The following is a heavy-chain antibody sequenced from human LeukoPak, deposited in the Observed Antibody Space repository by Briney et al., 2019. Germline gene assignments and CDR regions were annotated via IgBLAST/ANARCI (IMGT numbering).Heavy chain of an antibody. J-gene: IGHJ6*03. CDR2: IKQDGSEK. CDR1: GFTFSSYW. Sequence: PGGSLRLSCAASGFTFSSYWMSWVRQAPGKGLEWVANIKQDGSEKYYMDSVKGRFTISRDNAKNSLYLQMNSLRAEDTAVYYCAREGGYQLLWPPYYMDVWGKGTTVTVSS. CDR3: AREGGYQLLWPPYYMDV. V-gene: IGHV3-7*01. D-gene: IGHD2-2*01.